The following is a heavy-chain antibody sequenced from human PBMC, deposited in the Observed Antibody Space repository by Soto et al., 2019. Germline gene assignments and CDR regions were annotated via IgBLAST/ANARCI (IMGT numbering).Heavy chain of an antibody. Sequence: EVQLVESGGGLVQPGGSLRLSCAASGFTFSSYDMHWVRQATGKGLEWVSAIGTAGDTYYPGSVKGRFTISRENAKNPLYLQMNSLRAGDTAVYYCARGGVLRFLEGGMDVWGQGTTVTVSS. CDR3: ARGGVLRFLEGGMDV. D-gene: IGHD3-3*01. J-gene: IGHJ6*02. CDR2: IGTAGDT. V-gene: IGHV3-13*01. CDR1: GFTFSSYD.